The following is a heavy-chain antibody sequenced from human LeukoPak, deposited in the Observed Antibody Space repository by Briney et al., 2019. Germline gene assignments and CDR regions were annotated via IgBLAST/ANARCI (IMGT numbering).Heavy chain of an antibody. J-gene: IGHJ4*02. D-gene: IGHD3-10*01. CDR3: GEVSVRGVIWRDY. V-gene: IGHV4-34*01. CDR1: GGSFSGYY. Sequence: PSETLSLTCAVYGGSFSGYYWSWIRQPPGKGLEWIGEINHSGSTNYNPSLKSRVTISVDTSKNQFSLKLSSVTAAVTAVYYCGEVSVRGVIWRDYWGQGTLVTVSS. CDR2: INHSGST.